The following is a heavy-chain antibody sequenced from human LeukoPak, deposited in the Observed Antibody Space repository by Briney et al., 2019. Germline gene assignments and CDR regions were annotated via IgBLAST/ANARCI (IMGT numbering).Heavy chain of an antibody. Sequence: GGSLRLSCAASGFTFSSYSMNWVRQAPGKGLEWVSSISSSSSYIYYADSVKGRFTISRDNAKNPLYLQMNSLRAEDTAVYYCAREGIGDYYYGMDVWGQGTTVTVSS. CDR2: ISSSSSYI. V-gene: IGHV3-21*01. CDR3: AREGIGDYYYGMDV. J-gene: IGHJ6*02. D-gene: IGHD3-10*01. CDR1: GFTFSSYS.